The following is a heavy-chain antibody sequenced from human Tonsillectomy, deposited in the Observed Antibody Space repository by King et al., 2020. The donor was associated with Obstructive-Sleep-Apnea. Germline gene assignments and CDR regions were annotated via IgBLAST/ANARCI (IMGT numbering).Heavy chain of an antibody. J-gene: IGHJ5*02. CDR1: GDSISSSSDY. CDR2: FYYSGST. V-gene: IGHV4-39*07. Sequence: QLQESGPGLVKPSETLSLTCTVSGDSISSSSDYWGWIRQPPGKGLEWIGTFYYSGSTYYNPSLKSRVTISVDTSKNQFSLKLSSVTAADTAVYYCARGRNPVTSHLNWFDPWGQGTLVTVSS. D-gene: IGHD4-17*01. CDR3: ARGRNPVTSHLNWFDP.